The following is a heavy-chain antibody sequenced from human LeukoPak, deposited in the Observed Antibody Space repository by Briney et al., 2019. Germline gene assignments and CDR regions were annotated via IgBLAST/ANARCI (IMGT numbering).Heavy chain of an antibody. CDR3: ARRVRVGSSWYPGPYYFDY. V-gene: IGHV3-7*01. J-gene: IGHJ4*02. CDR2: IKQDGSEK. Sequence: GGSLRLSCVASGFTFSSYAMSWVRQAPGKGLEWVANIKQDGSEKYYVDSVKGRFTISRDNAKNSLYLQMNSLRAEDTAVYYCARRVRVGSSWYPGPYYFDYWGQGTLVTVSS. D-gene: IGHD6-13*01. CDR1: GFTFSSYA.